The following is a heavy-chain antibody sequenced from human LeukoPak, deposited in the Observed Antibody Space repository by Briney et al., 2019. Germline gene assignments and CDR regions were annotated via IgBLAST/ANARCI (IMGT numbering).Heavy chain of an antibody. CDR3: ASPTRPSGYSYGSAH. D-gene: IGHD5-18*01. Sequence: PGGSLTLSCQGSGYSFTSYRIGWVRQMPGKGLEWMGIIHPVDSDARYSPSFQGQVTISADKSIGTAYLQWSSLTASDTAMCYCASPTRPSGYSYGSAHWGQGTLVTVSS. CDR2: IHPVDSDA. CDR1: GYSFTSYR. J-gene: IGHJ4*02. V-gene: IGHV5-51*01.